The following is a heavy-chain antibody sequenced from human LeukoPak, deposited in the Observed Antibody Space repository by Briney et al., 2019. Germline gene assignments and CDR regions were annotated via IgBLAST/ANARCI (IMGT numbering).Heavy chain of an antibody. CDR2: IIPIVGTT. Sequence: SVKVSCKASGGTFSSYAFSWVRQAPGQGLEWMGGIIPIVGTTNYAQMFQGRVTITADESTSTAYMELSSLRSEGTAVYYCASPTGTHYYDREPGAYYCYGMDVWGQGTTVTVSS. CDR1: GGTFSSYA. CDR3: ASPTGTHYYDREPGAYYCYGMDV. V-gene: IGHV1-69*13. J-gene: IGHJ6*02. D-gene: IGHD3-22*01.